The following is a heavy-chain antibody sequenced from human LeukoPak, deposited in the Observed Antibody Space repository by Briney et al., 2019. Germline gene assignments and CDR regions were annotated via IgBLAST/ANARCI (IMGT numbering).Heavy chain of an antibody. CDR2: ISWNSGSI. Sequence: PGRSLRLSCAASGFTFDDYAMHWVRQAPGKGLEGVSGISWNSGSIGYADSVKGRFTISRDNAKNSLYLQMNSLRAEDTALYYCAKEGGSSHAFDYWGQGTLVTVSS. J-gene: IGHJ4*02. CDR3: AKEGGSSHAFDY. D-gene: IGHD6-13*01. V-gene: IGHV3-9*01. CDR1: GFTFDDYA.